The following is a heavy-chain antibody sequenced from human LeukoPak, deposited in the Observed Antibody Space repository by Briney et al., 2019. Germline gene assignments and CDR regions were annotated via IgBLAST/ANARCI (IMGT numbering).Heavy chain of an antibody. J-gene: IGHJ3*02. CDR3: TIRAFDI. CDR1: GYSISSGYY. Sequence: PSETLSLTCTVSGYSISSGYYWGWIRQPPGKGLEWVGRIKSKTDGGTTDYAAPVKGRFTISRDDSKNTLYLQMNSLKTEDTAVYYCTIRAFDIWGQGTMVTVSS. V-gene: IGHV3-15*01. CDR2: IKSKTDGGTT.